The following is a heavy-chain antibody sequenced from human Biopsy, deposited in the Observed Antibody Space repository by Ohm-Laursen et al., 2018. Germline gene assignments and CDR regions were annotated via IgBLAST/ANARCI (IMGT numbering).Heavy chain of an antibody. CDR2: ISAYNGHT. D-gene: IGHD4-17*01. J-gene: IGHJ4*02. V-gene: IGHV1-18*01. Sequence: GSSVKVSCKASGYPFITYGISWARQAPGQGLEWMGWISAYNGHTKFARKFKDRVSMTADTSTTTAYIDLRSLRSDDTAVYYCARDPHGEGRDYGSYFDYWGQGTLVTVSS. CDR3: ARDPHGEGRDYGSYFDY. CDR1: GYPFITYG.